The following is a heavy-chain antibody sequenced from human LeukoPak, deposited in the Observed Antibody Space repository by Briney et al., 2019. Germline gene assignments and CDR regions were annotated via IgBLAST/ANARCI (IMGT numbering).Heavy chain of an antibody. CDR3: AREVVVVAATLSNYFDY. J-gene: IGHJ4*02. CDR1: GGSISSYY. Sequence: SETLSLTCTVSGGSISSYYWSWIRQPAGKGLEWIGRIYTSGSTNYNPSFKSRVTMSVDTSKNQFSLKLSSVTAADTAVYYCAREVVVVAATLSNYFDYWGQGTLVTVSS. V-gene: IGHV4-4*07. CDR2: IYTSGST. D-gene: IGHD2-15*01.